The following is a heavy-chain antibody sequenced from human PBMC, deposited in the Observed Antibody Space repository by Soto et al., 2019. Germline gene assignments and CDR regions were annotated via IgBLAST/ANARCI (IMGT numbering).Heavy chain of an antibody. V-gene: IGHV3-49*04. CDR1: GFIFSDYA. CDR2: IRSEAYGGTP. D-gene: IGHD2-2*01. J-gene: IGHJ4*02. Sequence: EVQLVESGGGLVQPGRSLTLSCTGSGFIFSDYAVNWVRQAPGKGLEWVGFIRSEAYGGTPEYAASAIGAFTISRDDSKSLAYLQMNSLKTEDTAVYFCARSFAGCSSTSCQYFDYWGQGVLVTVSS. CDR3: ARSFAGCSSTSCQYFDY.